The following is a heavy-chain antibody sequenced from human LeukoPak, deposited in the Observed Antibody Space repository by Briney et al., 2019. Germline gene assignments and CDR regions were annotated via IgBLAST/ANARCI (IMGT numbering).Heavy chain of an antibody. Sequence: GGSLRLSCAASGFTFSSYWMSWVRQAPGKGLEWVANIKQDGSEKYYVDSVKGRFTISRDNAKNSLYLQMNSLRAEDTAVYYCARDFSYYGSGSYPKSVDYWGQGTLVTVSS. V-gene: IGHV3-7*01. CDR1: GFTFSSYW. CDR2: IKQDGSEK. D-gene: IGHD3-10*01. CDR3: ARDFSYYGSGSYPKSVDY. J-gene: IGHJ4*02.